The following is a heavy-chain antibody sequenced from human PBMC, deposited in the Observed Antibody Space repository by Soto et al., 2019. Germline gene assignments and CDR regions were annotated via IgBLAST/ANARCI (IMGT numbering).Heavy chain of an antibody. Sequence: EVQLVESGGGLVKPGGSLRLSCAASGFNFSDYSMNWVRQAPGTGLEWVSSISSSGYFMHYADSVRGRFIISKDSTKKSLYLQTNNLRAEDTAVYYCARGEYSSSPVLDYWGQGPLVTFSS. J-gene: IGHJ4*02. D-gene: IGHD6-6*01. CDR1: GFNFSDYS. V-gene: IGHV3-21*01. CDR3: ARGEYSSSPVLDY. CDR2: ISSSGYFM.